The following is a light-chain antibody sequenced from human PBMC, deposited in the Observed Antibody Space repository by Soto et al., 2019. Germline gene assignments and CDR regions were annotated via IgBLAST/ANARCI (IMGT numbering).Light chain of an antibody. V-gene: IGLV2-23*02. J-gene: IGLJ1*01. CDR3: CSYAGSSTFV. CDR2: EVS. Sequence: QSALTRVVSGSGSPGQSLPISCTGTSSDVGSYNLVSWYQQHPGKAPKLMIYEVSKRPSGVSNRFSGSKSGNTASLTISGLQAEDEADYYCCSYAGSSTFVFGTGTKVTVL. CDR1: SSDVGSYNL.